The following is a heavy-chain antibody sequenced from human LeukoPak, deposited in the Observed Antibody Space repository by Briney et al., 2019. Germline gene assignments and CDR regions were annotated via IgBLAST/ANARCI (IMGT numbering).Heavy chain of an antibody. J-gene: IGHJ6*03. Sequence: GASVKVSCKASGGTFSSYAISWVRQSPGQGLEWMGGIIPVFGTANYAQKFQGRVTITADESTSTANMELSSLRSEDTAVYYCARDRLLGSGSYASYYYMDVWGKGTTVTVSS. CDR3: ARDRLLGSGSYASYYYMDV. D-gene: IGHD3-10*01. V-gene: IGHV1-69*13. CDR2: IIPVFGTA. CDR1: GGTFSSYA.